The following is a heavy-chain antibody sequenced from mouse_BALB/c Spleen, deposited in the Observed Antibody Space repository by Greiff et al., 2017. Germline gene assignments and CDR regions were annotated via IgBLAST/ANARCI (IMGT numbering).Heavy chain of an antibody. CDR1: GFAFSSYD. D-gene: IGHD2-2*01. Sequence: EVKLVESGGGLVKPGGSLKLSCAASGFAFSSYDMSWVRQTPEKRLEWVAYISSGGGSTYYPDTVKGRFTISRDNAKNTLYLQMSSLKSEDTAMYYCARHGGLRRDYAMDYWGQGTSVTVSS. CDR2: ISSGGGST. V-gene: IGHV5-12-1*01. J-gene: IGHJ4*01. CDR3: ARHGGLRRDYAMDY.